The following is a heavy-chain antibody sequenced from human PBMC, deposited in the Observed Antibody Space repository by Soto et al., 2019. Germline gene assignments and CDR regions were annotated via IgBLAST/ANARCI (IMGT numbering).Heavy chain of an antibody. CDR2: IIPIFGTA. V-gene: IGHV1-69*13. D-gene: IGHD6-6*01. CDR1: RGTFSSYS. Sequence: SVKVSCKASRGTFSSYSITWVRQAPGQGLEWMGGIIPIFGTANYAQKFQGRVTITADESTSTAYMELSSLRSEDTALYYCARDHSTSSYSWFDPWGQGTLVTVSS. J-gene: IGHJ5*02. CDR3: ARDHSTSSYSWFDP.